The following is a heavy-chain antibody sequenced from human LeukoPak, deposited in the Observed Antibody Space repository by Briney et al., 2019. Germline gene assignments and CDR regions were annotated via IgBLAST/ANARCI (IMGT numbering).Heavy chain of an antibody. CDR3: ARDETHFYGSGSSNWFDP. CDR2: IYYSGTT. D-gene: IGHD3-10*01. Sequence: SETLSLTCSGSGGSISGYYWSWIRQPPGKGLEWIGYIYYSGTTIYNPSLKSRLTISLDTSKNQFSLLLSPVTAADTAVYYRARDETHFYGSGSSNWFDPWGQAILVTVPS. J-gene: IGHJ5*02. CDR1: GGSISGYY. V-gene: IGHV4-59*01.